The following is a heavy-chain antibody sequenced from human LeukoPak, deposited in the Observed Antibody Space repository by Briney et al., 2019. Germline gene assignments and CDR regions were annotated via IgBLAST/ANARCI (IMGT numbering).Heavy chain of an antibody. J-gene: IGHJ4*02. D-gene: IGHD1-26*01. CDR1: GFTFSSYA. Sequence: PGGSLRLSCAASGFTFSSYAMSWVRQAPGKGLEWVSAISGSGGSTYYADSVKGRFTISRDNSKNTLYLQMNSLRAEDTAVYYCARDLRSGSYYRPFDYWGQGTLVTVSS. CDR2: ISGSGGST. V-gene: IGHV3-23*01. CDR3: ARDLRSGSYYRPFDY.